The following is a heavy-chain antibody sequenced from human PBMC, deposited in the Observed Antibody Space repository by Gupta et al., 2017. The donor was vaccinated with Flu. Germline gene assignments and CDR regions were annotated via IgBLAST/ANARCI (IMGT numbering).Heavy chain of an antibody. J-gene: IGHJ5*02. V-gene: IGHV6-1*01. D-gene: IGHD1-26*01. CDR2: TYYRSKWYN. Sequence: PSRGLEWLGRTYYRSKWYNDYAVSVKSRITINPDTSKNQFSLQLNSVTPEDTAVYYCARELDSGSYLNCFDPWGQGTLVTVSS. CDR3: ARELDSGSYLNCFDP.